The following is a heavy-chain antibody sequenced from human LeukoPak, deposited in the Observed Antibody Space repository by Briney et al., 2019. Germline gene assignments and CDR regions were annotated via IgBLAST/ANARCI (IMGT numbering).Heavy chain of an antibody. D-gene: IGHD6-6*01. J-gene: IGHJ3*02. CDR2: ISYDGSNK. V-gene: IGHV3-30*18. CDR1: GFAFSSYG. Sequence: GGSLTLSCAASGFAFSSYGMHWVRQAPGKGLEWVAVISYDGSNKYYADSVKGRFTISRDNSKNTLYLQMNSLRAEDTAVYYCAKGVSRYSSSSDIWGQGTMVTVSS. CDR3: AKGVSRYSSSSDI.